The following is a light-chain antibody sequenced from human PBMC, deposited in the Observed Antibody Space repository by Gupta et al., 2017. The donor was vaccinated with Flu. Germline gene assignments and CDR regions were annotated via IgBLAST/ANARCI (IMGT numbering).Light chain of an antibody. CDR1: QGISTY. CDR3: QQYYSNSWT. J-gene: IGKJ1*01. CDR2: AAS. Sequence: AIRMTQSPSSFSASTGDRVTITCRASQGISTYLAWYQQKPGKAPKLLIYAASTLQSGVPSRFSGSGSATDFTLTISCLQSEDFATYYCQQYYSNSWTFGQGTRVEIK. V-gene: IGKV1-8*01.